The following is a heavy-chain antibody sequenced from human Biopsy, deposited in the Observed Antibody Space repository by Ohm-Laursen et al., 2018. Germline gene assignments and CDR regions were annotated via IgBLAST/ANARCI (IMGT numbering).Heavy chain of an antibody. CDR1: GYTFTSHD. J-gene: IGHJ4*02. Sequence: ASVKVSCKASGYTFTSHDINWVRQATGQGLEWMGWMSPNTGNTVYAQRFQDRVTMTSDTSTGTAYMELTSLTSDDTAVYFCARWETTLGRSLDSWGQGTMVAVSS. CDR3: ARWETTLGRSLDS. V-gene: IGHV1-8*01. CDR2: MSPNTGNT. D-gene: IGHD1-26*01.